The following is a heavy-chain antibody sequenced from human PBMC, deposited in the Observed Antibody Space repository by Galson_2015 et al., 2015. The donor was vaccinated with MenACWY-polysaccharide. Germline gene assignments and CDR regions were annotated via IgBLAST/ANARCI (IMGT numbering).Heavy chain of an antibody. D-gene: IGHD3-16*01. CDR2: ISFDGGT. J-gene: IGHJ5*02. CDR1: GDSITSGGYF. V-gene: IGHV4-31*03. CDR3: ARGGRAASNRNWFDP. Sequence: TLSLTCTVSGDSITSGGYFWSWIRQHPGKGLEWIASISFDGGTYYNPSLKSRVTMSLDTPKNQFSLQLNSVTAAVTAVYYCARGGRAASNRNWFDPWGQGTLVTVSS.